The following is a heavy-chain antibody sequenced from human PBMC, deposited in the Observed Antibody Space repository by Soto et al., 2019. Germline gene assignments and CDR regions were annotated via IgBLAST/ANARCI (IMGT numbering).Heavy chain of an antibody. CDR3: ARDLVTHDEAGDAFDI. V-gene: IGHV3-11*01. CDR2: ISSSGSTI. J-gene: IGHJ3*02. CDR1: GFTFSDYY. D-gene: IGHD1-1*01. Sequence: GGSLRLSCAASGFTFSDYYMSWIRQAPGKGLEWVSYISSSGSTIYYADSVKGRFTISRDNAKNSLYLQMNSLRAEDTAVYYCARDLVTHDEAGDAFDIWGQGTMVTVSS.